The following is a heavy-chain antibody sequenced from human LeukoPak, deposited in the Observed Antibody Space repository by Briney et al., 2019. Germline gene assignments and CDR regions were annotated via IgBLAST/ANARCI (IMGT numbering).Heavy chain of an antibody. CDR2: IYYSGST. CDR3: ARPYYDTLTGWIPFDY. J-gene: IGHJ4*02. Sequence: SETLSLTCTVSGGSISSSSYYWGWIRQPPGKGLEWIGSIYYSGSTYYNPSLKSRVTISVDTSKNQFSLKLSSVTAADTAVYYCARPYYDTLTGWIPFDYWGQGTLVTVSS. D-gene: IGHD3-9*01. CDR1: GGSISSSSYY. V-gene: IGHV4-39*01.